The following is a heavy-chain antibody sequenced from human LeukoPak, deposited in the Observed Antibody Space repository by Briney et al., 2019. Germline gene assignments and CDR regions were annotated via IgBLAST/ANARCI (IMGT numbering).Heavy chain of an antibody. D-gene: IGHD3-22*01. V-gene: IGHV4-4*02. CDR3: ASRRVYYYDSSGYSSGAFDI. CDR2: IYHSGST. J-gene: IGHJ3*02. CDR1: GGSISSSNW. Sequence: SGTLSLTCAVSGGSISSSNWWSWVRQPPGKGLEWIGEIYHSGSTNYNPSLKSRVTISVDKSKNQFSLKLSSVTAADTAVYYCASRRVYYYDSSGYSSGAFDIWGQGTMVTVSS.